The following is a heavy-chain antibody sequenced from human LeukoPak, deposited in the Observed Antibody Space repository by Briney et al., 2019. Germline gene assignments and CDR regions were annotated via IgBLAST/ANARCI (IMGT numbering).Heavy chain of an antibody. Sequence: PGGSLRLSCAASGFTFSSYSMNWVRQAPGKGLEWVSSISSSSSYIYYADSVKGRFTISRDNAKNSLYLQMNSLRAEDTAVYYCARDSQLWLYFDYWGQGTLVTVSS. CDR3: ARDSQLWLYFDY. V-gene: IGHV3-21*01. J-gene: IGHJ4*02. CDR1: GFTFSSYS. CDR2: ISSSSSYI. D-gene: IGHD5-18*01.